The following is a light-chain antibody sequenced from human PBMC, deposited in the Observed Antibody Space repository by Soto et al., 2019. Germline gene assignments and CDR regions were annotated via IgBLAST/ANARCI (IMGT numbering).Light chain of an antibody. V-gene: IGKV3-15*01. Sequence: EIVMTQSPATLSVSPGERAALSCRSSQSVNSNFAWYQQKPGQAPRLLIYGASTRATDIPARFSGSGSGTEFTLTISSLQSEDFAVYYCQQYNNSPYTFGQGTKLEIK. CDR1: QSVNSN. CDR3: QQYNNSPYT. J-gene: IGKJ2*01. CDR2: GAS.